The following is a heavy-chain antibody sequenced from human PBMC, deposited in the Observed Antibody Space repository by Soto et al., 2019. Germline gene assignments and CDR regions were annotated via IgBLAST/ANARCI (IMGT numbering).Heavy chain of an antibody. CDR1: GFSLSTSGVG. Sequence: QITLKESGPTLVKPTPTLTLTCTFSGFSLSTSGVGVGWIRQPPGKALEWLALSYWDDDKRYSPSLRSRLTINKDTSKNHVVLTITNMDPVDTATYYCIQSRCGGDCLQSYASHYYYGMDVWGQGTTVTVSS. V-gene: IGHV2-5*02. CDR3: IQSRCGGDCLQSYASHYYYGMDV. J-gene: IGHJ6*02. CDR2: SYWDDDK. D-gene: IGHD2-21*02.